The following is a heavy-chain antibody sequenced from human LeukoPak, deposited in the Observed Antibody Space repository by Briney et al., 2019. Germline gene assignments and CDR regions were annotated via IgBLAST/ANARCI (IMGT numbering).Heavy chain of an antibody. J-gene: IGHJ4*02. V-gene: IGHV4-30-4*08. Sequence: SETLSLTCTVSGGSIRSSDYYWSWIRQPPGKGLDWIGYIYYSGSTYYNPSLKSRVSISVDTSKNHFSLKLSSVTAADTAVYYCARSIAARPSILDYWGQGTLVTVSS. CDR1: GGSIRSSDYY. CDR2: IYYSGST. CDR3: ARSIAARPSILDY. D-gene: IGHD6-6*01.